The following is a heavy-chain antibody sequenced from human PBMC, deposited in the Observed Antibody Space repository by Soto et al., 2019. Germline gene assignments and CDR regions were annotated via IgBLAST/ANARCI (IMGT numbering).Heavy chain of an antibody. J-gene: IGHJ4*02. D-gene: IGHD6-19*01. CDR3: AHSPTSRGEQWLVRVYYFDY. CDR1: GFSLSTSGVG. Sequence: SGPTLVNPTQTLTLTCTFSGFSLSTSGVGVGWIRQPPGKALEWLALIYWDDDKRYSPSLKSRLTITKDTSKNQVVLTMTNMDPVDTATYYCAHSPTSRGEQWLVRVYYFDYWGQGTLVTVS. V-gene: IGHV2-5*02. CDR2: IYWDDDK.